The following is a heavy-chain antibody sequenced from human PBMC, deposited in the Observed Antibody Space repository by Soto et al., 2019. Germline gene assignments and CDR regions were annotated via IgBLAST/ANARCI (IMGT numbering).Heavy chain of an antibody. CDR3: AREVTTVVDY. CDR2: ISSSSSYI. D-gene: IGHD4-17*01. CDR1: GFTFSSFS. V-gene: IGHV3-21*01. Sequence: EVQLVESGGGLVKPGGSLRLSCAASGFTFSSFSMNWVRQAPGKGLEWVSSISSSSSYIYYADSVKGRFTISRDNAKNSLYLQMNSLRAEDTAVYYCAREVTTVVDYWGQGTLVTVSS. J-gene: IGHJ4*02.